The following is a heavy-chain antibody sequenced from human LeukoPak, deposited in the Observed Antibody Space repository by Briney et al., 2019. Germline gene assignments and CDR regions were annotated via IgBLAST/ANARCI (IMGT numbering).Heavy chain of an antibody. CDR3: ARHDGGAYPFDI. V-gene: IGHV4-59*08. D-gene: IGHD2-15*01. Sequence: PSETLSLTCTVSGGSISGYYWSWFRRPPGQGLEWIGYINHSGSTKYNPSLRSRVTISVDTSKNQFSLTVSSVTALDTAVYYCARHDGGAYPFDIWGQGTLVTVS. CDR1: GGSISGYY. CDR2: INHSGST. J-gene: IGHJ4*02.